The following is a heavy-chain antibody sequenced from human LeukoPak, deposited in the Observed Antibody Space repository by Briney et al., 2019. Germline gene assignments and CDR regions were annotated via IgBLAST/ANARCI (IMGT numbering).Heavy chain of an antibody. CDR1: GGSINNYY. V-gene: IGHV4-59*01. CDR3: ARDRCSSRSCYLTITQKGYFDL. CDR2: IYYSGST. J-gene: IGHJ2*01. D-gene: IGHD2-2*01. Sequence: MPSETLSLTCTVSGGSINNYYWSWIRQPPGKGLEWIGYIYYSGSTNYNPSLKSRVTISLDTSKNQFSLKLSSVTAADTAVYYCARDRCSSRSCYLTITQKGYFDLGPWHRGHCLL.